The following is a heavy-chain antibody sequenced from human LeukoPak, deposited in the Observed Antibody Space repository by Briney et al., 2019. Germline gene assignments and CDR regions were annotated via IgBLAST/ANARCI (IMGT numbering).Heavy chain of an antibody. Sequence: GASVKVSCKASGDTFTSYDINWVRQATGQGLESMGWMNPNRGNTGYAQKFQGRVTMTRNTSISTAYMELSSLRSEDTAVYYCARRYYYDSSGYSFVYWRQGTLVTVSS. J-gene: IGHJ4*02. D-gene: IGHD3-22*01. CDR1: GDTFTSYD. V-gene: IGHV1-8*01. CDR3: ARRYYYDSSGYSFVY. CDR2: MNPNRGNT.